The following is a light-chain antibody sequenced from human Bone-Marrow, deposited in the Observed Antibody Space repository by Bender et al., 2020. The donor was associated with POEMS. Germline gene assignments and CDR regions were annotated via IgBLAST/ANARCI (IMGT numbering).Light chain of an antibody. V-gene: IGLV2-23*02. Sequence: QSALTQPASVSGSPGQSITISCTGTSSDVGSYNLVSWYQQHPGKAPKLMIYEVSKRPSGVSNRFSASKSGNTAFLTISGLQGEDEADYYCQSYDSSLGESYVFGTGTKVTVL. CDR3: QSYDSSLGESYV. CDR2: EVS. J-gene: IGLJ1*01. CDR1: SSDVGSYNL.